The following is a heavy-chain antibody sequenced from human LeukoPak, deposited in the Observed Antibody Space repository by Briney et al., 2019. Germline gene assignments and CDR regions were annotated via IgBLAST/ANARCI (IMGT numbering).Heavy chain of an antibody. V-gene: IGHV3-48*01. D-gene: IGHD2-15*01. CDR3: ESLCSGGTCFTPY. CDR1: GFTFNSYS. Sequence: GGSLRLSCGGSGFTFNSYSLNWGRQAPRGGLEWVSYISSDSTTTYYADSVKGRFTISRDTANNSLYLQMNRLRAEDTAIYSCESLCSGGTCFTPYWGQGTLVTVSS. J-gene: IGHJ4*02. CDR2: ISSDSTTT.